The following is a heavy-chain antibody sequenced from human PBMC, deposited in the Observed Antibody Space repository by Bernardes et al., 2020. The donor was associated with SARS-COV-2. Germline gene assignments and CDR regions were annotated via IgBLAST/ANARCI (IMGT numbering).Heavy chain of an antibody. D-gene: IGHD1-26*01. Sequence: ASVKVSCKASGYTFTGYYMHWVRQAPGQGLEWMGWINPNSGGTNYAQKFQGRVTMTRDTSISTAYMELSRLRSDDTAVYYCARGEWELLSVDNWFDPWGQGTLVTVSS. V-gene: IGHV1-2*02. CDR1: GYTFTGYY. J-gene: IGHJ5*02. CDR2: INPNSGGT. CDR3: ARGEWELLSVDNWFDP.